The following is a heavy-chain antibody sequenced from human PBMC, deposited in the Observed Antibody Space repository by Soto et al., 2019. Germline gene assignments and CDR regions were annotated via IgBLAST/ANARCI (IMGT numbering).Heavy chain of an antibody. Sequence: GGSLRLSCAASGFTFSSYWMHWVRQAPGKGLVWVSRIKSDGSSISYADSVKGRFTISRDNAKNTLYLQMNSLRAEDTAVYYCARDINRWYDYWGQGTLVTVSS. V-gene: IGHV3-74*01. CDR3: ARDINRWYDY. D-gene: IGHD2-15*01. CDR1: GFTFSSYW. CDR2: IKSDGSSI. J-gene: IGHJ4*02.